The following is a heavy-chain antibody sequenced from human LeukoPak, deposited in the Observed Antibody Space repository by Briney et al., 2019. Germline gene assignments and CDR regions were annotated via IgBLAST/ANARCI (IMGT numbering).Heavy chain of an antibody. D-gene: IGHD1-14*01. Sequence: GGSLRLSCAASGFAFSTYGIHWVRQAPGKGLEWVAFIRYDGSNKYYVDSVKGRFTISRDNSKKTLYLQMNSLRAEDTAVYYCAKGRPAGNWYNMDVWGKGTTVTVSS. CDR2: IRYDGSNK. V-gene: IGHV3-30*02. J-gene: IGHJ6*03. CDR1: GFAFSTYG. CDR3: AKGRPAGNWYNMDV.